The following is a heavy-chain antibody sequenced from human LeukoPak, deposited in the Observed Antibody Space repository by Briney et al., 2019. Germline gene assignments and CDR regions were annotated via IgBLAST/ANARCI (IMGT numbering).Heavy chain of an antibody. D-gene: IGHD1-26*01. CDR2: INPNSGGT. Sequence: ASVNVSCKASGYTFTGYYMHWGRQAPGQGLEWMGWINPNSGGTNYAQKFQGRVTMTRDTSISTAYMEPSRLRSDDTAVYYCARDWEGLGEYWYFDLWGRGTLVTVSS. CDR1: GYTFTGYY. V-gene: IGHV1-2*02. J-gene: IGHJ2*01. CDR3: ARDWEGLGEYWYFDL.